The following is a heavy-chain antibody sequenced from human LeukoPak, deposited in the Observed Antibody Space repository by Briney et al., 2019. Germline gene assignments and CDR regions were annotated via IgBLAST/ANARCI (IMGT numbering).Heavy chain of an antibody. CDR1: GITLSSYS. CDR3: ARRGSSNNWYSNGMDV. J-gene: IGHJ6*02. V-gene: IGHV3-48*04. D-gene: IGHD1-1*01. CDR2: ISSSSSSI. Sequence: GGSLRLSCAASGITLSSYSMNWVRQAPGKGLEWVSYISSSSSSIYHADSVKGRFTISRDNAKNSLYLQMNSLRAEDTAVYYCARRGSSNNWYSNGMDVWGQGTMVTVSS.